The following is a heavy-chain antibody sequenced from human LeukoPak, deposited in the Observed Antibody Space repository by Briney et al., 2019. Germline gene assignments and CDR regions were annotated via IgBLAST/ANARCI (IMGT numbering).Heavy chain of an antibody. CDR1: GFTFSSYA. V-gene: IGHV3-30-3*01. J-gene: IGHJ3*02. Sequence: SLRLSCAASGFTFSSYAMHWVRQAPGKGLEWVAVISYDGSNKYYADSVKGRFTISRDNAKNSLYLQMNNLRAEDTAVYYCARGKGGAFDKWGQGTMVTVSS. CDR3: ARGKGGAFDK. CDR2: ISYDGSNK.